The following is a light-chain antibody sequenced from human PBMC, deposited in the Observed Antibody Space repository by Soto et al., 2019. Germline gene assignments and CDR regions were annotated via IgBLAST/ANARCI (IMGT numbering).Light chain of an antibody. CDR2: AAS. J-gene: IGKJ2*01. V-gene: IGKV3-20*01. Sequence: EIVLTQSPGTLSLSPGERATLSCRASQCVSSSYLVWYQQKPGQAPRLLIDAASSRATGIPDRFSGSGSGTDFTLTISRLEPEDFAVYYCQQHTSSPHMYTFGQGTKLEI. CDR1: QCVSSSY. CDR3: QQHTSSPHMYT.